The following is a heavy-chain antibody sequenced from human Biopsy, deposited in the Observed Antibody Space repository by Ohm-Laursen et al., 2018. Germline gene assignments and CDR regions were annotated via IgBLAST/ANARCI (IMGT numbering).Heavy chain of an antibody. V-gene: IGHV4-39*01. CDR2: IYYSGNT. CDR1: GGSISDSTYH. CDR3: ARQVDFWSGYVDY. D-gene: IGHD3-3*01. J-gene: IGHJ4*02. Sequence: PPGTLSLTCIVSGGSISDSTYHWGWIRQPPGKGLEWIGNIYYSGNTDYSPSLKSRVTISVDTSNNHFSLKLRSVTAADTAVYYCARQVDFWSGYVDYWGQGTLVAVSS.